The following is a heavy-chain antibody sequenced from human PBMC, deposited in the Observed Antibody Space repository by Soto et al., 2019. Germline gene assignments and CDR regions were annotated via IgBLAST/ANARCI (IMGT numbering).Heavy chain of an antibody. CDR2: IYYNGNT. D-gene: IGHD3-10*01. J-gene: IGHJ4*02. CDR3: AREAKNPGSGSLIPYYFDC. Sequence: SETLSLTCTVSGGSVSSGSYYWSWIRQPPGKGLEWIGYIYYNGNTYYNPSLKSRVAISVDTTKNQISLKLSSVTAADTGVYYCAREAKNPGSGSLIPYYFDCWGQGTLVTVSS. CDR1: GGSVSSGSYY. V-gene: IGHV4-61*01.